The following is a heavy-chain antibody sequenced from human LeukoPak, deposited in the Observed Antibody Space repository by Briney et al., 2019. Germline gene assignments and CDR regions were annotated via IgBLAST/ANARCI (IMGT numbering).Heavy chain of an antibody. J-gene: IGHJ4*02. CDR3: ASRKHYDSPGSYWYYFDY. CDR1: GLTFDSFS. V-gene: IGHV3-23*01. Sequence: QPGGSLILSCAASGLTFDSFSMNWVRQAPRKGLEWVSGVSGSGDTTYYADSVRGRFTISRDNSMNTLYLQMNSLRAEDTAIYYCASRKHYDSPGSYWYYFDYWGQGTLVTVSS. D-gene: IGHD3-22*01. CDR2: VSGSGDTT.